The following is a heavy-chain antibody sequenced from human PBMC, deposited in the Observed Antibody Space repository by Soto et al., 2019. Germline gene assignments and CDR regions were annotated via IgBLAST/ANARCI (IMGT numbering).Heavy chain of an antibody. CDR2: ISGSGGST. J-gene: IGHJ4*02. V-gene: IGHV3-23*01. D-gene: IGHD3-3*01. Sequence: GGSLRLSCAASGFTFSSYAMSWVRQAPGKGLEWVSAISGSGGSTYYADSVKGRFTISRDNSKNTLYLQMNSLRAEDTAVYYCAKDSGHSNTIFGVVIIPPPEGPTDYWGQGTLVTVSS. CDR3: AKDSGHSNTIFGVVIIPPPEGPTDY. CDR1: GFTFSSYA.